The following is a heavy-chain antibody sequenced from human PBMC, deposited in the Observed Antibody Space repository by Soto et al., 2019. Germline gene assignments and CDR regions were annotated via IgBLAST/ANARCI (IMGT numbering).Heavy chain of an antibody. D-gene: IGHD3-16*01. Sequence: QVQLVQSGAEVQKPGASVKVSCKASGYTFTSYAIHWVRQAPGPRLEWMGWINAGNGNTQYSQKFQGRVTITRDTSAGIAYMEVSSLRSEDTALYYCAREQSGEIMTMTDAFDIWGQGTMVTVSS. CDR2: INAGNGNT. J-gene: IGHJ3*02. CDR1: GYTFTSYA. V-gene: IGHV1-3*01. CDR3: AREQSGEIMTMTDAFDI.